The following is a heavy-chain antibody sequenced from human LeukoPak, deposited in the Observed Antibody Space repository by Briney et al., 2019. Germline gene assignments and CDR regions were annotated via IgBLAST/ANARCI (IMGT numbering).Heavy chain of an antibody. D-gene: IGHD3-22*01. CDR2: IQPGNPEI. J-gene: IGHJ4*02. CDR1: EYSFTSYW. V-gene: IGHV5-51*01. CDR3: ARRHYYYDRSGFYYYFDT. Sequence: GESLKISCTASEYSFTSYWIGWVRQMPGKGLEWVGNIQPGNPEIRYSPSSQGQVTLSADKSISTAYLQWSSLKASDTAMYYCARRHYYYDRSGFYYYFDTWGQGTQVTASS.